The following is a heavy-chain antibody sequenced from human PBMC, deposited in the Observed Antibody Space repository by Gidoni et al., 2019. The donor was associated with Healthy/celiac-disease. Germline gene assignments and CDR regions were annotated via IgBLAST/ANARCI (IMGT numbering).Heavy chain of an antibody. CDR3: ARGPSTYFDY. CDR2: IYTSGST. V-gene: IGHV4-61*02. Sequence: QVQLQESGPGLVKPSQTLSLTCTVPGGSISSGSYYWSWIRQPAGKGLEWIGRIYTSGSTNYNPSLKSRVTISVDTSKNQFSLKLSSVTAADTAVYYCARGPSTYFDYWGQGTLVTVSS. D-gene: IGHD3-3*02. J-gene: IGHJ4*02. CDR1: GGSISSGSYY.